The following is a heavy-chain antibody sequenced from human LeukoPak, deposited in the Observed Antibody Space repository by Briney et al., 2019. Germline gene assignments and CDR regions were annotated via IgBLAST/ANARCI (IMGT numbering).Heavy chain of an antibody. Sequence: SVKVSCKASGGTFCSYAISWVRQAPGQGLEWMGGIIPIFGTANYAQKFQGRVTITADKSTSTAYMELSSLRSEDTAVYYCARSYSSGWHDAFDIWGQGTMVTVSS. CDR2: IIPIFGTA. CDR1: GGTFCSYA. V-gene: IGHV1-69*06. J-gene: IGHJ3*02. D-gene: IGHD6-19*01. CDR3: ARSYSSGWHDAFDI.